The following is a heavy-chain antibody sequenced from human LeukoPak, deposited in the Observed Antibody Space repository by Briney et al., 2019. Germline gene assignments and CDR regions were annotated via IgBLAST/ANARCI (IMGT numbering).Heavy chain of an antibody. J-gene: IGHJ4*02. CDR3: ARELEMATTGLDY. V-gene: IGHV3-21*01. D-gene: IGHD5-24*01. CDR2: ISSSSSYI. CDR1: GFTFSSYS. Sequence: GSLRLSCAASGFTFSSYSMNWVRQAPGKGLEWVSSISSSSSYIYYADSVKGRFTISRDNAKNSLYLQMNSLRAEDTAVYYCARELEMATTGLDYWGQGTLVTVSS.